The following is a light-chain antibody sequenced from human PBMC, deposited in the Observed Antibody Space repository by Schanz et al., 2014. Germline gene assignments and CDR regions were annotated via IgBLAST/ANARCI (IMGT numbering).Light chain of an antibody. V-gene: IGKV4-1*01. Sequence: DIVMTQSPDSLTVSLGERATIYCKSSQSVLYSSNNKNYLAWYQQKPGQPPNLLIYWASTRESGVPDRFSGSGSGTDFTLTISSLQAEDVAVYYCQQYYISPLTFGGGTKVEIK. CDR1: QSVLYSSNNKNY. CDR2: WAS. CDR3: QQYYISPLT. J-gene: IGKJ4*01.